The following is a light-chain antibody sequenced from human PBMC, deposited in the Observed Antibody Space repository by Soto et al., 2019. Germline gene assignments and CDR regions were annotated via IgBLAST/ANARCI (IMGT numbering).Light chain of an antibody. V-gene: IGKV3-15*01. Sequence: EIVMTQSPATLSVSPGERATLSCRASQSISSSLAWSQQKPGQAPRLLIYGASTRATGIPARFSVSGSGTEFTLTISSLQSEDFAVYYCQQYNNWPPYTFGQGTNLEIK. CDR3: QQYNNWPPYT. J-gene: IGKJ2*01. CDR2: GAS. CDR1: QSISSS.